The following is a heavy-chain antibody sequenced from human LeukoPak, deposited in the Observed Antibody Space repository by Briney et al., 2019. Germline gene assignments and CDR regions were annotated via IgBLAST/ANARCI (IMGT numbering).Heavy chain of an antibody. V-gene: IGHV3-30-3*01. CDR3: ARVAQYSSSFSLDY. D-gene: IGHD6-6*01. CDR1: GFTSSSYA. J-gene: IGHJ4*02. Sequence: PGGSLRLSCAASGFTSSSYAMHWVRQAPGKGLEWVAVISYDGSNKYYADSVKGRFTISRDNSKNTLYLQMNSLRAEDTAVYYCARVAQYSSSFSLDYWGQGTLVTVSS. CDR2: ISYDGSNK.